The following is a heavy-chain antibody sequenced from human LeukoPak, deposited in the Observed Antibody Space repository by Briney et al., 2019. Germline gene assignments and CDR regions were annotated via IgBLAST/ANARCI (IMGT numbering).Heavy chain of an antibody. J-gene: IGHJ3*02. D-gene: IGHD6-13*01. V-gene: IGHV4-4*07. CDR2: IYTSGST. CDR3: ARDRYSRWESAFDI. CDR1: GGSISSYY. Sequence: SETLSLTCTVSGGSISSYYWSWIRQPAGKGLEWIGRIYTSGSTNYNPSLKSRVTVSVDTSKNQFSLKLSSVTAADTAVYYCARDRYSRWESAFDIWGQGTMVTVSS.